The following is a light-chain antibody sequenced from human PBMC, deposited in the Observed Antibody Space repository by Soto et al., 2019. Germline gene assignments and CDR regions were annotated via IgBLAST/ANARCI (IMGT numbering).Light chain of an antibody. CDR1: QAIRSD. V-gene: IGKV1-6*01. CDR3: LQDYNYSRT. CDR2: AAS. Sequence: AIQMTQSPSSLSASVGDRVTITCRASQAIRSDLSWYQQKPGKAPQLLISAASTLQSGVSSRFSGSGSGTDFTLTISSLQPEDVATYYCLQDYNYSRTFGQGTKVDIK. J-gene: IGKJ2*02.